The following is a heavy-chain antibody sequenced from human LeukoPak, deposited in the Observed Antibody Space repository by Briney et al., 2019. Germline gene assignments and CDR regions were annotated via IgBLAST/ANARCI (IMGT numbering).Heavy chain of an antibody. CDR3: GVYRGYDPWGFDP. CDR1: GFTFSSYG. CDR2: IWYDGSNK. Sequence: GGSLRLSCAASGFTFSSYGMHWVRQAPGKGLEWVAVIWYDGSNKYYADSVKGRFTISRDNSKNTLYLQMNSLRAEDTAVYYCGVYRGYDPWGFDPWGQGTLVTVSS. J-gene: IGHJ5*02. D-gene: IGHD5-12*01. V-gene: IGHV3-33*01.